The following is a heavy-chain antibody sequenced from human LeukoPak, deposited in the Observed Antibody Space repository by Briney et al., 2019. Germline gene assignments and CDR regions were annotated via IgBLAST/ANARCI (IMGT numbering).Heavy chain of an antibody. J-gene: IGHJ4*02. Sequence: PGGSLRLSCAAAGFTFSSYSMSWVRQARGKGLEWVSYISSSSSTIYYADSVKGRFTISRDNSKNTLYLQMNSLRAEDTAVYYCATTTGQWLTFDYWGQGTLVTVSS. V-gene: IGHV3-48*01. CDR1: GFTFSSYS. CDR3: ATTTGQWLTFDY. D-gene: IGHD6-19*01. CDR2: ISSSSSTI.